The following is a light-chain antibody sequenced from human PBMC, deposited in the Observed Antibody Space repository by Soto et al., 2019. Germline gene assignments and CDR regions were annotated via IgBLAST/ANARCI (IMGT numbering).Light chain of an antibody. CDR1: SSNIGSNT. CDR3: AAWDDSLNVYV. J-gene: IGLJ1*01. V-gene: IGLV1-44*01. Sequence: QSVLTQPPSASGTPGQRVTISCSGSSSNIGSNTVNWYQQLPGTAPKLLINTNNQRPSGVPDRISGSKSGTSASLAISGLQSEDEADYYCAAWDDSLNVYVFGAGTQLTVL. CDR2: TNN.